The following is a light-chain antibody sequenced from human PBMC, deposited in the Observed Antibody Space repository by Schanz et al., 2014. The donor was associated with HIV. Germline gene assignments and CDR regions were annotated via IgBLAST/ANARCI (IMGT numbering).Light chain of an antibody. J-gene: IGLJ2*01. V-gene: IGLV2-14*03. CDR1: SSDIGGYNY. Sequence: QSALTQPASVSGSPGQSITISCTGTSSDIGGYNYLSWYQQHPGKAPKLILYDVDNRPAGVSNRFSGSKSAYTASLTISGLQADDEADYYCSSYTTSSTLVFGGGTKVSVL. CDR2: DVD. CDR3: SSYTTSSTLV.